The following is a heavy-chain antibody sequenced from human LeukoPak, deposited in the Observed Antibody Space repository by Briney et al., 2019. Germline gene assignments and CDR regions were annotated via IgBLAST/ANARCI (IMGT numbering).Heavy chain of an antibody. CDR1: GFSIRSYA. Sequence: GGSLRLSCAASGFSIRSYALHWVRQAPGKGLQYVSGISNGGSIDYAISVEGRFTISRDNSKNTLYLQMGSLRPEDMAVYYCARDFSYGSGFDYWGQGILVTVSS. CDR2: ISNGGSI. V-gene: IGHV3-64*01. J-gene: IGHJ4*02. CDR3: ARDFSYGSGFDY. D-gene: IGHD5-18*01.